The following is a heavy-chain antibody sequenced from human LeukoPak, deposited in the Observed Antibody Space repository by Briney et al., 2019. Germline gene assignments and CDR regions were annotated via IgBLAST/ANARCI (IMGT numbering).Heavy chain of an antibody. CDR3: AREGHRSSSLLGAFDI. V-gene: IGHV1-46*01. D-gene: IGHD6-13*01. J-gene: IGHJ3*02. CDR2: INPTGGTT. CDR1: GYTFTSYY. Sequence: GASVKVSCKASGYTFTSYYIHWVRQAPGQGSEWRGLINPTGGTTSYAQKFQGRVTMTRDTSTSTVYMELSSLRSEDTAVYHCAREGHRSSSLLGAFDIWGQGTMVTVSS.